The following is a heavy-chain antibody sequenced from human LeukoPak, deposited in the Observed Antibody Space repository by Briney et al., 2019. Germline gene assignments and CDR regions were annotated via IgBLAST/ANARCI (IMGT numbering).Heavy chain of an antibody. CDR2: IYSCGST. J-gene: IGHJ4*02. D-gene: IGHD2-2*01. CDR3: ARVRNGGYCSSTSYEFDY. Sequence: PGGSLRLSCAASGFTVSSNYMSWVRQAPGKGLGWVSVIYSCGSTYYADSVKGRFTISRDNSKNTLYLQINSLRAEGTAVYYCARVRNGGYCSSTSYEFDYWGQGTLVTVSS. CDR1: GFTVSSNY. V-gene: IGHV3-66*03.